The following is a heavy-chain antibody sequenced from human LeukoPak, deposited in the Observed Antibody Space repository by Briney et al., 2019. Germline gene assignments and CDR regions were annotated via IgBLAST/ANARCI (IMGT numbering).Heavy chain of an antibody. CDR1: GFTFSDYY. D-gene: IGHD4-17*01. V-gene: IGHV3-11*01. Sequence: GGSLRLSCAASGFTFSDYYMSWIRQAPGKGLEWVSYISSSGSTIYYADSVKGRFTISRDNAKNSLYLQMNSLRAEDTAVYYCARDGGHGDSAYWYFDLWGRGTLVNVSS. CDR3: ARDGGHGDSAYWYFDL. J-gene: IGHJ2*01. CDR2: ISSSGSTI.